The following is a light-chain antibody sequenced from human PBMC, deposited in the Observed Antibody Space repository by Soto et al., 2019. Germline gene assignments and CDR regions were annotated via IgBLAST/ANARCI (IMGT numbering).Light chain of an antibody. CDR1: QSISSY. CDR3: QQSYSTPFT. V-gene: IGKV1-39*01. J-gene: IGKJ3*01. CDR2: AAS. Sequence: EIQMTQSPSSLSVSVGDRVTSTCRASQSISSYLNWYQQKPGKAPKLLIYAASSLQSGVPSRFSGSGSGTDFTLTISSLQPEDFATYYCQQSYSTPFTFGPGTKVDIK.